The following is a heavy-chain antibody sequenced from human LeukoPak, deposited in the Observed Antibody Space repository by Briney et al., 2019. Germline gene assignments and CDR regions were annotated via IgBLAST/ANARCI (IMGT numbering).Heavy chain of an antibody. J-gene: IGHJ5*01. CDR3: VRDWDHYDFDS. Sequence: GGSLRLSCAASGFTFSNYWIHWVRQAPGKGLVWVSRINPAGNYANYADSVKGRFTISRDNAKNTVYLQMNSLRAEDTALFFCVRDWDHYDFDSWGQGTLVTVSS. D-gene: IGHD3-3*01. V-gene: IGHV3-74*01. CDR2: INPAGNYA. CDR1: GFTFSNYW.